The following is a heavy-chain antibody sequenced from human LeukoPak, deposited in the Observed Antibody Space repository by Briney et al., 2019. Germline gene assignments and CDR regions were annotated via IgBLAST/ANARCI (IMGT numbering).Heavy chain of an antibody. Sequence: GASVKVSCKASGYTFTTYGISWVRQAPGQGLEWMGWISTYNGDTNYAQKLQGRVTMTADTSTSTTYMELRSLRSDDTAVYYCARDRPDYGGNSDWFDPWGQGTLVTVSS. J-gene: IGHJ5*02. CDR2: ISTYNGDT. CDR1: GYTFTTYG. CDR3: ARDRPDYGGNSDWFDP. V-gene: IGHV1-18*01. D-gene: IGHD4-23*01.